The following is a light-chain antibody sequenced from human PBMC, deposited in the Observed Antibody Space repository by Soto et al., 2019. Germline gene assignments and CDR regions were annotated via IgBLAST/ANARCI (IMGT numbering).Light chain of an antibody. CDR1: SSDVGSYNL. Sequence: QSALTQPASVSGSPGQSITISCTGTSSDVGSYNLVSWYQQHPDKAPKLMIYEVSKRPSGVSNRFSGSKSGNTASLTLSGLQAEDEADYYCFSYAGRDTLVFGGGTKLTVL. J-gene: IGLJ3*02. V-gene: IGLV2-23*02. CDR3: FSYAGRDTLV. CDR2: EVS.